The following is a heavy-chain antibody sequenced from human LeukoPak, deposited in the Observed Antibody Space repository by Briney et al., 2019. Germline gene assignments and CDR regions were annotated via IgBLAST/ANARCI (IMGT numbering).Heavy chain of an antibody. CDR2: IYYSGNA. Sequence: PSETLSLTCTVSGGSINSGGYYWSWIRQHPGKGLEWIGYIYYSGNANYNPSLKSRVTISVDTSKNQFSLNLSSVTAAGTAVYYCAKGGPEASAGLSWFDPWGQGTLVTVSS. CDR3: AKGGPEASAGLSWFDP. V-gene: IGHV4-61*08. D-gene: IGHD1-14*01. J-gene: IGHJ5*02. CDR1: GGSINSGGYY.